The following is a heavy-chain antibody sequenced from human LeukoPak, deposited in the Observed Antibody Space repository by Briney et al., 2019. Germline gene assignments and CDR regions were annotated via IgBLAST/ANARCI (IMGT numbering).Heavy chain of an antibody. Sequence: PSETLSLTCSVSGGSVTSGRYYWSWIRQPPGKELEWIGYVSYRGNTNYNPSLKSRATISADPSRNQFSLKLTSVTAADTAVYYCVREHDWGDFDYWGQGTLVTVS. J-gene: IGHJ4*02. D-gene: IGHD3-9*01. CDR1: GGSVTSGRYY. V-gene: IGHV4-61*01. CDR3: VREHDWGDFDY. CDR2: VSYRGNT.